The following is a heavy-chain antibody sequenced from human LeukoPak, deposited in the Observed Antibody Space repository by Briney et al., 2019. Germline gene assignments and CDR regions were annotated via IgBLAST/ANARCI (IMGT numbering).Heavy chain of an antibody. V-gene: IGHV3-48*01. J-gene: IGHJ4*02. Sequence: GGSLRLSCAASGFTFSSYSMNWVRQAPGKGLEWVSYISSSSSTIYYADSVKGRFTIARDNAKNSLYLQMNSLRAEDTAVYYCARRYDEFDYWGQGTLVTVSS. D-gene: IGHD5-12*01. CDR2: ISSSSSTI. CDR3: ARRYDEFDY. CDR1: GFTFSSYS.